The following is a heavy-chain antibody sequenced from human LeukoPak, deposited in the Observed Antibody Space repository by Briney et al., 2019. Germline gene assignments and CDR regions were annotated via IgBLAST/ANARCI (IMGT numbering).Heavy chain of an antibody. D-gene: IGHD3-10*01. J-gene: IGHJ4*02. CDR3: ARELSWFGELEVNFSY. CDR1: GGSISSYY. V-gene: IGHV4-4*07. CDR2: IYTSGST. Sequence: SETLSLTCTVSGGSISSYYWSWIRQPAGKGLEWIGRIYTSGSTNYNPSLKSRVTMSVDTSKNQFSLKLSSVTAADTAVYYCARELSWFGELEVNFSYWGQGTLVTVSS.